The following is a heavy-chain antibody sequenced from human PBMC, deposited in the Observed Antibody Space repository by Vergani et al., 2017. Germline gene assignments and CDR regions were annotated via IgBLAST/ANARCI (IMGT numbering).Heavy chain of an antibody. Sequence: EVQLLESGGGLVQPGGSLRLSCAASGFTFSSYAMSWVRQAPGKGLEWVSASSGSGGSTYYADSVKGRFTISRDNSKNTLYLQMNSLRAEDTAVYYCAKDLNFYGSGSYLDYWGQGTLVTVSS. CDR3: AKDLNFYGSGSYLDY. V-gene: IGHV3-23*01. J-gene: IGHJ4*02. D-gene: IGHD3-10*01. CDR2: SSGSGGST. CDR1: GFTFSSYA.